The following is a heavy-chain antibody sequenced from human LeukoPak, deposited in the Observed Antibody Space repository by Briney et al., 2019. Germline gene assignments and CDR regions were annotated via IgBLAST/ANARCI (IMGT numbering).Heavy chain of an antibody. Sequence: GGSLRLSCAASGFTFTYYWMSWVRQAPGKGLEWVANINQDDTQKYYVDSVKGRFAISKDNAKNSLYLQMNSLRAEDTAAYYCAKNKGTSSSSQNDWGQGTLVTVSS. CDR2: INQDDTQK. V-gene: IGHV3-7*03. CDR3: AKNKGTSSSSQND. CDR1: GFTFTYYW. J-gene: IGHJ4*02. D-gene: IGHD6-19*01.